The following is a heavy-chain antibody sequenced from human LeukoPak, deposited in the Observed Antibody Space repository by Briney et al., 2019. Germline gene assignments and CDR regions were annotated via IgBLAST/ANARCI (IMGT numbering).Heavy chain of an antibody. CDR2: IYYSGST. CDR3: ARRSLKGWFDP. Sequence: PSETLSLTCTVSGGSISSSSYYWGWIRQPPGKGLEWIGSIYYSGSTYYNPSLKSRVTISVDTSKNQFSLKLSSVTAADTAVYYYARRSLKGWFDPWGQGTLVTVSS. CDR1: GGSISSSSYY. V-gene: IGHV4-39*01. J-gene: IGHJ5*02.